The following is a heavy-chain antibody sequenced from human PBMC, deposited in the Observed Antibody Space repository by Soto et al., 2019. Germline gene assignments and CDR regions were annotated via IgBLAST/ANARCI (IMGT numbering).Heavy chain of an antibody. D-gene: IGHD6-19*01. CDR1: GFTFSSYG. CDR3: AKDPSIAVPPYYYYYGMDV. CDR2: ISYDGSNK. V-gene: IGHV3-30*18. J-gene: IGHJ6*02. Sequence: QVQLVESGGGVVQPGRSLRLSCAASGFTFSSYGMHWVRQAPGKGLEWVAVISYDGSNKYYADSVKGRFTISRDNSKNTLYLQMNSLRAEDTAVYYCAKDPSIAVPPYYYYYGMDVWGQGTTVTVSS.